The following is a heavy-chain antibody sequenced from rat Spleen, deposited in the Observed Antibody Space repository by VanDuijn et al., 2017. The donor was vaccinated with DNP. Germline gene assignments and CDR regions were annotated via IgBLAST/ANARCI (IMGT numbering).Heavy chain of an antibody. J-gene: IGHJ2*01. CDR3: ATRGSYYSSYLY. CDR1: GLSLTSNS. Sequence: QVQLKESGPGLVQPSQTLSLTCTVSGLSLTSNSVSWIRQPPGKGLEWIAAISSGGNTYYNSALKSRLSISRDTSKSQVFLKMNSLQTEDTAMYFCATRGSYYSSYLYWGQGVMVTVSS. V-gene: IGHV2-6*01. CDR2: ISSGGNT. D-gene: IGHD1-2*01.